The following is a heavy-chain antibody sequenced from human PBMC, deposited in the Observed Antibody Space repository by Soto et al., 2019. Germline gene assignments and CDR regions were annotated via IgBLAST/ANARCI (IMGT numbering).Heavy chain of an antibody. CDR1: GGSISSSSYY. J-gene: IGHJ5*02. CDR3: AGKIAVAGGRWFDP. CDR2: IYYSGST. V-gene: IGHV4-39*01. Sequence: QLQLQESGPGLVKPSETLSLTCTVSGGSISSSSYYWGWIRQPPGKGLEWIGSIYYSGSTYYNPSLKSRVTISVETSKNQFSLKLSSVTAADTAVYYCAGKIAVAGGRWFDPWGQGTLVTVSS. D-gene: IGHD6-19*01.